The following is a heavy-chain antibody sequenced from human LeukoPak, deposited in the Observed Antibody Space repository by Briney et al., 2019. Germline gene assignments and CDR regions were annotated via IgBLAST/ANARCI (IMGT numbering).Heavy chain of an antibody. J-gene: IGHJ4*02. CDR2: ITSGGYYI. CDR1: GFTFKTFN. D-gene: IGHD3-9*01. CDR3: ARGHYDVLAASYKWTPDY. V-gene: IGHV3-21*01. Sequence: GGSLRLSCAASGFTFKTFNMNWVRQAPGKGLEWVSSITSGGYYIYYADSVKGRFTTYRDNAKNSPSHTPNSPRVEDPGVYYCARGHYDVLAASYKWTPDYWGQGTLVTVSS.